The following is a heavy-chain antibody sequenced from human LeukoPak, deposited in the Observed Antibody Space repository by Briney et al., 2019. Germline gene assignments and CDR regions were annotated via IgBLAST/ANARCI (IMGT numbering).Heavy chain of an antibody. CDR2: IYHSGST. J-gene: IGHJ4*02. CDR3: ATGPANEPDYDILTGYYDY. Sequence: SETLSLTCAVSGGSISSGGYSWSWIRQPPGKGLEWIGYIYHSGSTYYNPSLKSRVTISVDTSKNQFSLKLSSVTAADTAVYYCATGPANEPDYDILTGYYDYWGQGTLVTVSS. CDR1: GGSISSGGYS. D-gene: IGHD3-9*01. V-gene: IGHV4-30-2*01.